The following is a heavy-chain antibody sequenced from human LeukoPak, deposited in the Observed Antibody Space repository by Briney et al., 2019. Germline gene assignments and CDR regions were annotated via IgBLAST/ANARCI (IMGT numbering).Heavy chain of an antibody. Sequence: GGSLRLSCAASGFTFSSYSMNWVRQAPGKGLEWVSYISSSGSTIYYVDSVKGRFTISRDNAKNSLYLQMNRLRAEDTAVYYCARDGGYCSGGSCPAEYFQHWGQGTLVTVSS. D-gene: IGHD2-15*01. CDR3: ARDGGYCSGGSCPAEYFQH. J-gene: IGHJ1*01. CDR2: ISSSGSTI. V-gene: IGHV3-48*04. CDR1: GFTFSSYS.